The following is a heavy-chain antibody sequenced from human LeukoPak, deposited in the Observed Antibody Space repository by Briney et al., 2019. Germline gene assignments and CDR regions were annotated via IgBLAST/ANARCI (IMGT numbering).Heavy chain of an antibody. J-gene: IGHJ5*02. CDR1: GGTFSSYA. Sequence: ASVTVSCKASGGTFSSYAISWVRQAPGQGLEWMGGIIPIFGTANYAQKFQGRATITTDESTSTAYMELSSLRSEDTAVYYCARDNYAGANWFDPWGQGTLVTVSS. CDR2: IIPIFGTA. D-gene: IGHD1-7*01. CDR3: ARDNYAGANWFDP. V-gene: IGHV1-69*05.